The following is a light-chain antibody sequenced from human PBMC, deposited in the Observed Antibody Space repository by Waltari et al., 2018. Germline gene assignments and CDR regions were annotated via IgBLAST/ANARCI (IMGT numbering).Light chain of an antibody. V-gene: IGKV3-20*01. J-gene: IGKJ1*01. CDR1: QSVSSNY. CDR3: QQYGSSPRT. Sequence: EIGLTQSPGTLSLSPGERATLSCRASQSVSSNYLGWYQQKPGQAPRLLIHGASSRATGIPDRFSGSGSGADFTLTISRLEPEDFAVYYCQQYGSSPRTFGQGTKVEIK. CDR2: GAS.